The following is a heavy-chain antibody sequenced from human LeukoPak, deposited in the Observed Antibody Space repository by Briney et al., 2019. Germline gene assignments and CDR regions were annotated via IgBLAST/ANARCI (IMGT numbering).Heavy chain of an antibody. CDR3: ARVPTRAVRGVIRPVYGMDV. CDR1: GYSFTSYW. V-gene: IGHV5-51*01. Sequence: NTGESLKISCKGSGYSFTSYWIGWVRQMPGKGLEWMGIIYPGDSDTRYSPSFQGQVTISADKSISTAYLQWSSLKASDTAMYYCARVPTRAVRGVIRPVYGMDVWGRGTTVTVSS. J-gene: IGHJ6*02. CDR2: IYPGDSDT. D-gene: IGHD3-10*01.